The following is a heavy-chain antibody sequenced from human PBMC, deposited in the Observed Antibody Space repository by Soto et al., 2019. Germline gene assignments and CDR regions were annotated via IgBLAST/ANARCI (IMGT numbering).Heavy chain of an antibody. Sequence: LRLSCAASGFTFSNYAMNWVRQAPGKGLEWVSAISNSFSDGNTHYADSVKGRFTISRDNDKNTVFLEMNSLRAEDTAVYYCAKVFSPEGGNYFDYWGQGTLVTVSS. J-gene: IGHJ4*02. CDR1: GFTFSNYA. CDR3: AKVFSPEGGNYFDY. V-gene: IGHV3-23*01. CDR2: ISNSFSDGNT.